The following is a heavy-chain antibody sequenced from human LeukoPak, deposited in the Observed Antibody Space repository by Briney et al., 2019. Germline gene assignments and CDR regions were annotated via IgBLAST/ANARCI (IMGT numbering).Heavy chain of an antibody. Sequence: GASVKVSCKASGYTFTSYDINWVRQATGQGLEWMGWMNPNSGNTGYAQKFQGRVTMTRNTSISTAYMELSSLRSEGTAVYYCARAPLRFLEWLFRHDAFDIWGQGTMVTVSS. CDR1: GYTFTSYD. V-gene: IGHV1-8*01. J-gene: IGHJ3*02. CDR2: MNPNSGNT. CDR3: ARAPLRFLEWLFRHDAFDI. D-gene: IGHD3-3*01.